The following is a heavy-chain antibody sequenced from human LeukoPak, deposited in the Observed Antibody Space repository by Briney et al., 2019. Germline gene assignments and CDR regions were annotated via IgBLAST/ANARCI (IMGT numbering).Heavy chain of an antibody. D-gene: IGHD3-10*01. J-gene: IGHJ5*02. CDR1: GYIFNNYY. CDR3: AREGPDYYGSGSDLNWFDP. CDR2: INAGNGNT. V-gene: IGHV1-3*01. Sequence: ASVKVSCKASGYIFNNYYMHWVRQAPGQGLEWMGWINAGNGNTKYSQEFQGRVTITADESTSTAYLELSSLRSDDTAVYYCAREGPDYYGSGSDLNWFDPWGQGTLVTVSS.